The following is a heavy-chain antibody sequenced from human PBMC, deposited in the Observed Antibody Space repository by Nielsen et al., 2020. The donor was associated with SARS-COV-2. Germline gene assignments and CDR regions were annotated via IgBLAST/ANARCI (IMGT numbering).Heavy chain of an antibody. J-gene: IGHJ4*02. CDR3: ARDGGYCSGGSCYGVLDY. Sequence: LSLTCAASGFTFSSYAMHWVRQAPGKGLEWVAVISYDGSNKYYADSVKGRFTISRDNSKNTLYLQMNSLRAEDTAVYYCARDGGYCSGGSCYGVLDYWGQGTLVTVSS. V-gene: IGHV3-30-3*01. D-gene: IGHD2-15*01. CDR2: ISYDGSNK. CDR1: GFTFSSYA.